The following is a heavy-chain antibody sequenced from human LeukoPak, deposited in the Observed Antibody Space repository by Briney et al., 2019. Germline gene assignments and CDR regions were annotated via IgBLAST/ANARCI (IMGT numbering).Heavy chain of an antibody. D-gene: IGHD1-26*01. CDR1: GYTLTNNH. J-gene: IGHJ3*01. V-gene: IGHV1-2*02. CDR2: IDPNSGVT. CDR3: ARELGINAFDV. Sequence: ASVKVSCKASGYTLTNNHLYWVRQAPGQGLEWMGWIDPNSGVTNFAQNFQGRLTMTTDTSISTAYMELSRLTSDDTTVYYCARELGINAFDVWGQGTLVTVSS.